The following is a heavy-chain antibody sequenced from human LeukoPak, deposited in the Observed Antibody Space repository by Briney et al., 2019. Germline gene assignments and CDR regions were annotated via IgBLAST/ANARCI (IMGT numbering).Heavy chain of an antibody. CDR1: GFTFSSYA. V-gene: IGHV3-30-3*01. J-gene: IGHJ4*02. CDR2: ISYDGSNK. D-gene: IGHD1-7*01. Sequence: GALRLSCAASGFTFSSYAMHWVRQAPGKGLEWVAVISYDGSNKYYADSVKGRFTISRDNSKNTLYLQMNSLRAEDTVVYYCARGELDSEGDYWGQGTLVTVSS. CDR3: ARGELDSEGDY.